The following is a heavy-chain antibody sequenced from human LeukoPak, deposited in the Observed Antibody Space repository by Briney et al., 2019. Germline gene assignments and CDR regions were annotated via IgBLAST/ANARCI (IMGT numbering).Heavy chain of an antibody. J-gene: IGHJ4*02. CDR3: ARDLGPNRGRVAGAY. CDR2: ISSSSSTI. Sequence: GGSLRLSCAASGFTFSSYSMNWVRQAPGKGLEWVSYISSSSSTIYYADSVKGRFTISRDNAKNSLYLQMNSLRAEDTAVYYCARDLGPNRGRVAGAYWGQGTLVTVSS. CDR1: GFTFSSYS. D-gene: IGHD6-19*01. V-gene: IGHV3-48*04.